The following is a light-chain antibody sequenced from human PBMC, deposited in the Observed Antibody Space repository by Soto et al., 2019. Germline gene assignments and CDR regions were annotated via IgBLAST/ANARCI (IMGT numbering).Light chain of an antibody. Sequence: DLQMPQSPSSLSASRGDRVTITCRASQNITTFLHWYHQKPGKAPKLLIYGASNLQSGVSSRFSASGSGTYFTLTITSLQPEDFASYYCQQTSDFPFTFGPGTTVD. V-gene: IGKV1-39*01. CDR2: GAS. CDR3: QQTSDFPFT. J-gene: IGKJ3*01. CDR1: QNITTF.